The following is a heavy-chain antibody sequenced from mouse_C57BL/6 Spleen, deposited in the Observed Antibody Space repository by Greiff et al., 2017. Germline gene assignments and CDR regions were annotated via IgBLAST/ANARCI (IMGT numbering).Heavy chain of an antibody. CDR1: GYTFTSYT. Sequence: QVQLQQSGAELARPGASVKMSCKASGYTFTSYTMHWVKQRPGQGLEWIGYINPSSGYTKYNQKFKDKATLTADKSSTTAHMQLSSLTSDDSAVYASACPYDGYWYFDVWGTGTTVTVSS. CDR3: ACPYDGYWYFDV. CDR2: INPSSGYT. J-gene: IGHJ1*03. D-gene: IGHD2-3*01. V-gene: IGHV1-4*01.